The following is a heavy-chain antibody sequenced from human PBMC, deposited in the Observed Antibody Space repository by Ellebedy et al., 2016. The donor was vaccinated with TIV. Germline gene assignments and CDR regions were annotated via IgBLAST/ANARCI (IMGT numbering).Heavy chain of an antibody. Sequence: GESLKISXKTFGYTFTNYWIGWVRQMPGKGLEWMGSIYPGDSDTRYSPSFQGQVTISADKSINTAYLQLSSLKASDTAMYYCATGLTGEAQAGWGQGTLVTVSS. CDR1: GYTFTNYW. J-gene: IGHJ4*02. CDR2: IYPGDSDT. V-gene: IGHV5-51*01. CDR3: ATGLTGEAQAG. D-gene: IGHD3-9*01.